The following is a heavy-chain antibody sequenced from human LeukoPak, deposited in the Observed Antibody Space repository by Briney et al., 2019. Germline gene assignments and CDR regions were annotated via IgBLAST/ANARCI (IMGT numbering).Heavy chain of an antibody. V-gene: IGHV1-2*02. CDR1: GYTFTSYY. CDR2: INPNSGGT. Sequence: ASVKVSCKASGYTFTSYYMHWVRRAPGQGLEWMGWINPNSGGTNYAQKFQGRVTMTRDTSISTAYMELSRLRSDDTAVYYCARGEAEERGYSYLDYWGQGTLVTVSS. J-gene: IGHJ4*02. CDR3: ARGEAEERGYSYLDY. D-gene: IGHD5-18*01.